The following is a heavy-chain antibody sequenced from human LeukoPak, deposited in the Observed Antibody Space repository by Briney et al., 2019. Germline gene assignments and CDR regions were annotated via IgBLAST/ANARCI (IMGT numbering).Heavy chain of an antibody. J-gene: IGHJ4*02. CDR3: ANDRVALY. D-gene: IGHD3-16*01. V-gene: IGHV4-59*01. Sequence: SSETLSLTCNVSGDSISRDYWSSIRQPPGRGLEWIGYLYYSENTKYNPSLKSRVTISADTSKNQFSLRLTSLTAADTAIYYCANDRVALYWGQGILVTVSS. CDR2: LYYSENT. CDR1: GDSISRDY.